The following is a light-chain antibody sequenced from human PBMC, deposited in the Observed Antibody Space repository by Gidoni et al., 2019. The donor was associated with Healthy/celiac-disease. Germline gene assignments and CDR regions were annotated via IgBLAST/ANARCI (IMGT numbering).Light chain of an antibody. CDR3: QQSYSTPLT. Sequence: DIQMTQSTSSLSAYVGDRVTITCRASQSISSYLNLYQQKPGKAPKLLIYAASSLQSGVPSRFSVSGSGTDFTLTISSLQPEDFATYYCQQSYSTPLTFGGGTKVEIK. CDR1: QSISSY. V-gene: IGKV1-39*01. J-gene: IGKJ4*01. CDR2: AAS.